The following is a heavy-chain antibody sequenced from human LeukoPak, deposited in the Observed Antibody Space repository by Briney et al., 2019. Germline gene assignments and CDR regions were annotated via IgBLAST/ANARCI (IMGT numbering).Heavy chain of an antibody. Sequence: PGGSLRLSCAASGFTFSGYAMNWVRQAPGKGLEWVSTISGSADNTYYADSVKGRFTISRDNSKSTLYLQMNSLRAEDTAVYYCAKDSGHIGSYSDFWGQGHLVTVSS. CDR1: GFTFSGYA. CDR2: ISGSADNT. CDR3: AKDSGHIGSYSDF. D-gene: IGHD1-26*01. V-gene: IGHV3-23*01. J-gene: IGHJ4*02.